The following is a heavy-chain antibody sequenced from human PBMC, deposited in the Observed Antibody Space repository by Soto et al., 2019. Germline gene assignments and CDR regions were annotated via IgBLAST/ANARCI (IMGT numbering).Heavy chain of an antibody. Sequence: LSCAASGFPFSSYAMSWVRQAPGKGLEWVSAISGSGGSTYYADSVKGRFTISVDTSINTAYLQFTSLKASDSAIYYCARREGDYSKLDHWGHGTLVTVSS. D-gene: IGHD4-4*01. CDR1: GFPFSSYA. CDR3: ARREGDYSKLDH. CDR2: ISGSGGST. V-gene: IGHV3-23*01. J-gene: IGHJ5*02.